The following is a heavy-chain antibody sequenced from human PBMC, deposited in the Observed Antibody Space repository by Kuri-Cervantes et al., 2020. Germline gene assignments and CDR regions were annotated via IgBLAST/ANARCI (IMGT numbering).Heavy chain of an antibody. CDR2: ISGYNGNT. D-gene: IGHD3-22*01. CDR1: GYTFTSYC. CDR3: ARGVYYYDSSGYYYTY. V-gene: IGHV1-18*04. J-gene: IGHJ4*02. Sequence: ASVKVSCKASGYTFTSYCMHWVRQAPGQGLEWMGWISGYNGNTNYAQKLQGRVTMTTDTSTSTAYMELSSLRSDDTAVYYCARGVYYYDSSGYYYTYWGQGTLVTVSS.